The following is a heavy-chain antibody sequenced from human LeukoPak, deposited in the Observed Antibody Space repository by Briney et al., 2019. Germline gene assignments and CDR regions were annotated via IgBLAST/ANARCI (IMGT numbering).Heavy chain of an antibody. CDR1: GFTFSSYG. J-gene: IGHJ4*02. CDR2: IWYDGSNK. CDR3: AREMYYDFWSGYSQGGHFDY. Sequence: GRSLRLSCAASGFTFSSYGMHWVRQAPGKGLEWVAVIWYDGSNKYYADSVKGRFTISRDNSKNTLYLQMNSLRAEDTAVYYCAREMYYDFWSGYSQGGHFDYWGQGTLVTVSS. D-gene: IGHD3-3*01. V-gene: IGHV3-33*01.